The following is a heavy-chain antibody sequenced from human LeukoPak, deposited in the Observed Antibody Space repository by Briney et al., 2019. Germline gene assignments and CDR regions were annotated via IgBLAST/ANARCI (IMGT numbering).Heavy chain of an antibody. D-gene: IGHD6-13*01. J-gene: IGHJ4*02. CDR1: GFTFSSYW. CDR2: INHSGST. CDR3: ARAAAAY. V-gene: IGHV4-34*01. Sequence: GSLRLSCAASGFTFSSYWMSWVRQAPGKGLEWIGEINHSGSTNYNPSLKSRVTISVDTSKNQFSLKLSSVTAADTAVYYCARAAAAYWGQGTLVTVSS.